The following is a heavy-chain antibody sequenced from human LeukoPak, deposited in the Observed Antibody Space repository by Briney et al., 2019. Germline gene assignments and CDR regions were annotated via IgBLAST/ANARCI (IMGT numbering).Heavy chain of an antibody. J-gene: IGHJ3*02. Sequence: GGSLRLSCAASGFTFSSYGMHWVRQAPGKGLEWVSVISYDGVNKYYADSVKGRFTISRDNSKKKLYLQINSLRAEDTAVYYRATGTNMIVVDDDAFDIWGQGTMVIVSS. CDR1: GFTFSSYG. D-gene: IGHD3-22*01. CDR3: ATGTNMIVVDDDAFDI. V-gene: IGHV3-30*03. CDR2: ISYDGVNK.